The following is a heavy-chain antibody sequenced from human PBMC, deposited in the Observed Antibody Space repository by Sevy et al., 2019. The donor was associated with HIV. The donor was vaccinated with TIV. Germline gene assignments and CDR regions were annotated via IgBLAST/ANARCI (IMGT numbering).Heavy chain of an antibody. CDR3: TEDVGASDFDY. Sequence: GGSLRLSCAASGFTFSNAWMSWVRQAQGKGIEWVGSIKSKTEGATSDFAAPGKGRSLISSDDSRNTEYLQMNSLKTDDTAVYYCTEDVGASDFDYWGQGTLVTVSS. J-gene: IGHJ4*02. V-gene: IGHV3-15*01. D-gene: IGHD1-26*01. CDR2: IKSKTEGATS. CDR1: GFTFSNAW.